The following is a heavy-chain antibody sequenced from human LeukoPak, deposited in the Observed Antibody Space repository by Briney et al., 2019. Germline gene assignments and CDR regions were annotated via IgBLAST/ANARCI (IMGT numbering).Heavy chain of an antibody. CDR1: GFTFSDYY. CDR3: AKDLSYTSGASDH. Sequence: GGSLRLSCAASGFTFSDYYMSWIRQAPGKGLEWVSYISSSGSTIYYADSVKGRITFSRDNSKNTLSLQLRSLRAEDTAVYYCAKDLSYTSGASDHWGQGTLVTVSS. CDR2: ISSSGSTI. V-gene: IGHV3-11*01. J-gene: IGHJ4*02. D-gene: IGHD6-19*01.